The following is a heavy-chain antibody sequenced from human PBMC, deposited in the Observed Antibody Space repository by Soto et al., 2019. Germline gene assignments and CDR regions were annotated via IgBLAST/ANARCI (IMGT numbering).Heavy chain of an antibody. CDR3: AKDQYRYDILTNYFDY. CDR1: GFTFSSYA. Sequence: PGGSLRLFCEASGFTFSSYAMSWVRQAPGKGLEWFSAISGSGGSTYYADSVKGRFTISRDSSKNTLYLQMNSLRAEDTAVYYCAKDQYRYDILTNYFDYWGQGTLVTVSS. CDR2: ISGSGGST. D-gene: IGHD3-9*01. J-gene: IGHJ4*02. V-gene: IGHV3-23*01.